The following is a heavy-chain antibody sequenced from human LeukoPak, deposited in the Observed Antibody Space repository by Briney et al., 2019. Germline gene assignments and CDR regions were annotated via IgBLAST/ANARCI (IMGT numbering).Heavy chain of an antibody. CDR1: GGSISSGGYY. D-gene: IGHD6-6*01. J-gene: IGHJ5*02. V-gene: IGHV4-31*03. CDR3: ARVGLVNWFDP. CDR2: IYYSGST. Sequence: PSETLSLTCTVSGGSISSGGYYWSWIRQHPGKGLEWIGYIYYSGSTYYNPSPKSRVTMSVDTSKNQFSLKLSSVTAADTAVYYCARVGLVNWFDPWGQGTLVTVSS.